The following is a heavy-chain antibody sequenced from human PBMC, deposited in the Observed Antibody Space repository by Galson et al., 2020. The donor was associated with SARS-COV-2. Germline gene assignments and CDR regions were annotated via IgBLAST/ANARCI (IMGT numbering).Heavy chain of an antibody. J-gene: IGHJ4*02. CDR3: AREDYYGSGSYAFDC. D-gene: IGHD3-10*01. CDR2: ISTSGSPI. V-gene: IGHV3-48*02. Sequence: GGSLRLSCAASGFTFSSYAMNWVRQAPGKGLEWVSYISTSGSPIYYADSVKGRFTISRDNAKNSLYLQMNSLRDEDTAVYYCAREDYYGSGSYAFDCWGQGTLVTVSS. CDR1: GFTFSSYA.